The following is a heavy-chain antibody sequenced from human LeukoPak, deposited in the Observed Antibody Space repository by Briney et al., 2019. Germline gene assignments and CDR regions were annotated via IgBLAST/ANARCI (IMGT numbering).Heavy chain of an antibody. V-gene: IGHV1-8*01. Sequence: GASVKVSCKASGYTFTSYDINWVRQATGQGLEWMGWMNPNSGNTGYAQKFQGRVTMTRNTSIGTAYMELSSLRSEDTALYYCARGYCSTNSCYGMYYFDYWGQGTLVSVSS. J-gene: IGHJ4*02. D-gene: IGHD2-2*01. CDR3: ARGYCSTNSCYGMYYFDY. CDR2: MNPNSGNT. CDR1: GYTFTSYD.